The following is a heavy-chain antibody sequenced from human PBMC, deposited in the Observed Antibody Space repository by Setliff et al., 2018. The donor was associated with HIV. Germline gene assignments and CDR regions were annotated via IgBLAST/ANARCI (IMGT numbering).Heavy chain of an antibody. V-gene: IGHV3-74*01. CDR1: GFTFDRYW. J-gene: IGHJ6*02. CDR2: VNSDGSSK. CDR3: AKDSGSYGGDYYDYAMDV. D-gene: IGHD1-26*01. Sequence: GGSLRLSCAASGFTFDRYWMHWVRQAPGKGLVWVSRVNSDGSSKTYADSVKDRFTISRDNSKNTLYLQMNSLRAEDTAVYYCAKDSGSYGGDYYDYAMDVWGQGTTVTVSS.